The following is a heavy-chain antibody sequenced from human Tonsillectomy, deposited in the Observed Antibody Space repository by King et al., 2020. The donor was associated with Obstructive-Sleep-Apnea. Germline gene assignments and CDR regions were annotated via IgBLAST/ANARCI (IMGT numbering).Heavy chain of an antibody. J-gene: IGHJ4*02. V-gene: IGHV1-69*04. CDR3: ARVNYDSSGYYSNFDY. D-gene: IGHD3-22*01. CDR1: GGTFSSYA. CDR2: IIPILGIA. Sequence: QLVQSGAEVKKPGSSVKVSCKASGGTFSSYAISWVRQAPGQGLEWMGGIIPILGIANYAQKIQGRVTITADKSTSTAYMELSSLRSEDTAVYYCARVNYDSSGYYSNFDYWGQGTLVTVSS.